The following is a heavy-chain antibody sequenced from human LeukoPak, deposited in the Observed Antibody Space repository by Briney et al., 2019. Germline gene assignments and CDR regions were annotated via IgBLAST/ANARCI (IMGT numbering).Heavy chain of an antibody. V-gene: IGHV3-21*01. CDR2: ISSSSSYI. D-gene: IGHD3-22*01. J-gene: IGHJ3*02. CDR1: GFTFSSYS. Sequence: GGSLRLSCAASGFTFSSYSMNWVRQAPGKGLEWVSFISSSSSYIYYADSVKGRFTISRDNAKNSLYLQMNSLRAEDTAVYYCARESSGYYSNDAFDIWGQGTMVTVSS. CDR3: ARESSGYYSNDAFDI.